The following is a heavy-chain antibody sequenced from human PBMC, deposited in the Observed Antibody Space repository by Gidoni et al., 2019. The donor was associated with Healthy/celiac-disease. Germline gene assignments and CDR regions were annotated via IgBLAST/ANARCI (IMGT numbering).Heavy chain of an antibody. CDR2: IIPIFGTA. J-gene: IGHJ3*02. D-gene: IGHD2-15*01. CDR3: AREQVVVVAATGADAFDI. V-gene: IGHV1-69*01. CDR1: GGTFSSYA. Sequence: QVQLVQSGAEVKKPGSSVKVSCKASGGTFSSYAISWVRQAPGQGLEWIGGIIPIFGTANYAQKFQGRVTITADESTSTAYMELSSLRSEDTAVYYCAREQVVVVAATGADAFDIWGQGTMVTVSS.